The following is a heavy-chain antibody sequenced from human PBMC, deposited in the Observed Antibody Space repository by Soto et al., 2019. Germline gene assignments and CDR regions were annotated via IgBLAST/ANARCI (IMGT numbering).Heavy chain of an antibody. CDR3: AMVDVYVTPSPQDL. CDR1: GYSFTRYG. V-gene: IGHV1-18*01. Sequence: QVHLVQSGAEVKNPGASVKVSCKASGYSFTRYGIGWARQAPGQGLEWMGWINAYNGNTNYAQNLQGRLTLTTDTSTTTAYMELRSLRPNDTAIYYCAMVDVYVTPSPQDLWGQGTTVTVSS. D-gene: IGHD3-16*01. CDR2: INAYNGNT. J-gene: IGHJ6*02.